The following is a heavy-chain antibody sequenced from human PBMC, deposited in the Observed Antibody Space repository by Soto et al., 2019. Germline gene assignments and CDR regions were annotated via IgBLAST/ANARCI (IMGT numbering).Heavy chain of an antibody. CDR1: GYTNTSYG. CDR2: ISPYNGNT. CDR3: ARVYDFYYIDY. D-gene: IGHD3-3*01. J-gene: IGHJ4*02. Sequence: GPSVKVSCKASGYTNTSYGIRWVRQAPGQGLEWMGWISPYNGNTNHAQKFQGRVTMATDTSTSTAYMELRSLRSDDTAVYYCARVYDFYYIDYWGQGTLVTVSS. V-gene: IGHV1-18*01.